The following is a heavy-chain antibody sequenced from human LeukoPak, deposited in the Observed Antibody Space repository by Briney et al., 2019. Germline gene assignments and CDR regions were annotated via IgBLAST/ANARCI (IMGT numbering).Heavy chain of an antibody. CDR2: IKHSGST. D-gene: IGHD6-13*01. CDR3: ARDPAAAGPDY. CDR1: GGSFSGYY. V-gene: IGHV4-34*01. J-gene: IGHJ4*02. Sequence: SETLSLTCAVYGGSFSGYYWSWIRQPPGKGLEWIGEIKHSGSTNYNPSLKSRVTISVDTSKNQFSLKLSSVTAADTSVYYCARDPAAAGPDYWGQGTLVTVSS.